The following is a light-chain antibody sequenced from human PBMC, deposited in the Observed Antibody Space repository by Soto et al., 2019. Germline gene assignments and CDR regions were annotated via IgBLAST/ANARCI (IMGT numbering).Light chain of an antibody. J-gene: IGKJ1*01. V-gene: IGKV1-39*01. Sequence: DIQMTQSPSSLSASVGDRVTITCRASQSISSYLNWYQQKPGKAPKLLIYAASSLQSGVPSRFSGSGSGTDFTLTISSLRPDDFATYYCQQYNSYSPWTFGQGTKVDIK. CDR3: QQYNSYSPWT. CDR1: QSISSY. CDR2: AAS.